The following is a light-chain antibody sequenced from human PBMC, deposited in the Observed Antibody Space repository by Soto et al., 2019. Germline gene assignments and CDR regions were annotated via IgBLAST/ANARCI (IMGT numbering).Light chain of an antibody. CDR1: QSVLYSSNNKNY. V-gene: IGKV4-1*01. Sequence: DIVMTQSPDSLAVSLGERATINCKSSQSVLYSSNNKNYLAWYQQRPGQPPKLLIYWASTRESGVPDRFSGSGSGTDFPLTITSLQAEDGAVYYCQQCESTPPTLGQGTKWEIK. CDR2: WAS. J-gene: IGKJ2*01. CDR3: QQCESTPPT.